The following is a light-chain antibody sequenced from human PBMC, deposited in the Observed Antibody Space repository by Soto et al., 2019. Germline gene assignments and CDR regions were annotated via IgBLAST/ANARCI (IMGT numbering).Light chain of an antibody. V-gene: IGLV2-11*01. CDR3: CSYAGNSYV. Sequence: SALTQPRSVSGSPGQSVTISCTGTSSDVGGYNYVSWYQQHPGKAPKVMIYDVNKRPSGVPDRFSGSKSGNTASLTISGLQAEDEADYYCCSYAGNSYVFGTGTKVPVL. CDR2: DVN. J-gene: IGLJ1*01. CDR1: SSDVGGYNY.